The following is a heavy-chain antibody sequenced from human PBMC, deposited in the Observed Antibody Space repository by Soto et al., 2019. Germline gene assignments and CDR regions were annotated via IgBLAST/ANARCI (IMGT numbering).Heavy chain of an antibody. D-gene: IGHD6-13*01. V-gene: IGHV3-21*01. CDR1: GFTFSSYS. J-gene: IGHJ6*02. Sequence: PGGSLRLSCAASGFTFSSYSMNWVRQAPGKGLEWVSSIGSSSSYIYYADSVKGRFTISRDNAKNSLYLQMNSLRAEDTAVYYCARGPGSSSWYYNGYYYYYYGMDVWGQGTTVTVSS. CDR2: IGSSSSYI. CDR3: ARGPGSSSWYYNGYYYYYYGMDV.